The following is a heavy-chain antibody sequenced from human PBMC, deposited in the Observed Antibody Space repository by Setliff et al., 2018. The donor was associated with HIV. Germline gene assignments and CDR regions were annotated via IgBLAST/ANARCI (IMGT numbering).Heavy chain of an antibody. D-gene: IGHD5-18*01. CDR2: IYYSGST. J-gene: IGHJ6*03. V-gene: IGHV4-31*03. CDR1: GGSISSGAYY. CDR3: ARGSRGYSYAYYYYYMDV. Sequence: PSETLSLTCTVSGGSISSGAYYWTWIRQHPGKGLERIGYIYYSGSTYYNPSLKSRVNISVDTSKNQFSLKLSSVTAADTAVYYCARGSRGYSYAYYYYYMDVWGKGTTVTVSS.